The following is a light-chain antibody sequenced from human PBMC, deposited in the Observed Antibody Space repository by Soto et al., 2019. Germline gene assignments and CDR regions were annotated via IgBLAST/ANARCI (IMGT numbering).Light chain of an antibody. J-gene: IGLJ1*01. CDR2: RNN. CDR3: AAWDDTLSGLYV. V-gene: IGLV1-47*01. Sequence: QSVLTQPPSASGTPGQRVTISCSGSSSNIGGSYVYWYQQLPGAAPKLLIYRNNLRPSGVPDRFSGSKSGTSASLAISGLRSEHEADYYCAAWDDTLSGLYVFGTGTKVTVL. CDR1: SSNIGGSY.